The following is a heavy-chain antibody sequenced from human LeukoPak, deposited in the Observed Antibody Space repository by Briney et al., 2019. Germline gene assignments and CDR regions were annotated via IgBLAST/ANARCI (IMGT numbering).Heavy chain of an antibody. CDR2: INPSGGST. D-gene: IGHD5-24*01. V-gene: IGHV1-46*01. Sequence: ASVKVSCRASGYTFTSYYMHWVRQAPGQGLEWMGIINPSGGSTSYAQKFQGRVTMTRDTSTSTVYMELSSLRSEDTAVYYCARDKAGLRLKDGCKTIDYWGQGTLVTVSS. CDR3: ARDKAGLRLKDGCKTIDY. CDR1: GYTFTSYY. J-gene: IGHJ4*02.